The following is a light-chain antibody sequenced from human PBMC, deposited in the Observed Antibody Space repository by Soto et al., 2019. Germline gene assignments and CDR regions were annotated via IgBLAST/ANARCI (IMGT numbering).Light chain of an antibody. J-gene: IGKJ3*01. V-gene: IGKV1-39*01. CDR1: QSISSY. CDR2: AAS. CDR3: QQSYSTLGVT. Sequence: DIQMTQSPSSLSASVGDRVTITCRASQSISSYLNRYQQKPGKAPKLLIYAASSLQSGVPSRFSGSGSGTDFTLTISSLQPEDFATYYCQQSYSTLGVTFGPGTKVDIK.